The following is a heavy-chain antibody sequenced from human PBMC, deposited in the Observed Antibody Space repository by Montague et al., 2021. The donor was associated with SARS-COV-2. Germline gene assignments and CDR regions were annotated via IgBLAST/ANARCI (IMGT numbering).Heavy chain of an antibody. CDR1: GGSIRSYY. V-gene: IGHV4-59*01. CDR2: IYSSGST. CDR3: VRDHPYGGPRGAYDI. D-gene: IGHD4-23*01. Sequence: SETLSLTCTVSGGSIRSYYWSWIRQPPGKGLEWIGEIYSSGSTNYNPSLKSRVTISTDTSKNQLSLKVYSVTAADTAVYYCVRDHPYGGPRGAYDIWGQGTVVTVSS. J-gene: IGHJ3*02.